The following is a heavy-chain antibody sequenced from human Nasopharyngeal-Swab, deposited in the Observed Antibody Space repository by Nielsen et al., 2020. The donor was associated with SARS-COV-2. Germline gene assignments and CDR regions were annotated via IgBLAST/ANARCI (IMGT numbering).Heavy chain of an antibody. Sequence: VSVKVSCKTSGYTFSSFGISWVRQAPGQGLEWMGWISAYTGNTNSVQNLQDRVTMTTDTSTSTAYMELRSLRSDDTAVYYCSKDVKSPGYCSSTECRGGFEYWGQGTLVIVSS. CDR1: GYTFSSFG. J-gene: IGHJ4*02. D-gene: IGHD2-2*01. V-gene: IGHV1-18*01. CDR3: SKDVKSPGYCSSTECRGGFEY. CDR2: ISAYTGNT.